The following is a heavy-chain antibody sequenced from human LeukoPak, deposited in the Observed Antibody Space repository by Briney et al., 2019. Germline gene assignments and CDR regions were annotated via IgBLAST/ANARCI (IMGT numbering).Heavy chain of an antibody. V-gene: IGHV1-2*06. D-gene: IGHD1-26*01. J-gene: IGHJ4*02. CDR2: INPNSGGT. CDR1: GYKFVAYY. Sequence: ASVKVSCKASGYKFVAYYIHWVRQAPGQGLEWMGRINPNSGGTNYAQKFQGRVTMTRDTSISTAYMELSRLRSDDTAVYYCARGEWELLWGQGTLVTVSS. CDR3: ARGEWELL.